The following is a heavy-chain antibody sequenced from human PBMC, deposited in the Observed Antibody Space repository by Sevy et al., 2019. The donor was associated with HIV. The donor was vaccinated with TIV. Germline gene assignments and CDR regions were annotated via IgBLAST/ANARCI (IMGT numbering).Heavy chain of an antibody. J-gene: IGHJ6*02. Sequence: GGSLRLSCAASGFTFSSYAMSWVRQAPGKGLEWVSTIRGSGGSTYYAGSVKGRFTISRDNAKNTLYLQMNSLRAEDTAVYYCHGDYDSSQLASYYYYGMDVWGQGTTVTVSS. D-gene: IGHD3-22*01. V-gene: IGHV3-23*01. CDR3: HGDYDSSQLASYYYYGMDV. CDR1: GFTFSSYA. CDR2: IRGSGGST.